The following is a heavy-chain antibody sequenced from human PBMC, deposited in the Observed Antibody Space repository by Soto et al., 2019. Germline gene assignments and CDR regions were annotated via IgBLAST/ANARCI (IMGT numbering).Heavy chain of an antibody. V-gene: IGHV1-69*01. Sequence: QVQLVQSGAEVKKPGSSVKVSCKASGGTFSSYAISWVRQAPGQGLEWMGGIIPISDTTNYAQKCQGRVTTTADESTSTAYMELSSLRSEDTAVYYCARSQGSSTSLEIYYYYYYGMDVWGQGTTVTVSS. CDR1: GGTFSSYA. J-gene: IGHJ6*02. CDR3: ARSQGSSTSLEIYYYYYYGMDV. CDR2: IIPISDTT. D-gene: IGHD2-2*01.